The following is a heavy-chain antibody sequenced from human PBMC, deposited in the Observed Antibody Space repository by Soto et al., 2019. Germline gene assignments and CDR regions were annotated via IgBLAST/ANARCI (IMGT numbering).Heavy chain of an antibody. Sequence: EVQLVESGGGLVQPGGSLRLSCAASGFTVSSNYMSWVRQAPGKGLEWVSVIYSGGSTYYADSVKGRFTISRDNSKNTLYLQMNSLSAEDTAVDYCARDHAGWNHDTQGYYYGMDVWGQGTTVTVSS. V-gene: IGHV3-66*01. CDR3: ARDHAGWNHDTQGYYYGMDV. CDR1: GFTVSSNY. CDR2: IYSGGST. D-gene: IGHD1-1*01. J-gene: IGHJ6*02.